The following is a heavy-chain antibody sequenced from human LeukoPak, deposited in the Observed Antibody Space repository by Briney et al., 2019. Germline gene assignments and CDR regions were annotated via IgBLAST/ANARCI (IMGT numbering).Heavy chain of an antibody. CDR3: ARDPTYGHFDY. J-gene: IGHJ4*02. D-gene: IGHD3-10*01. CDR1: GYTFTGYY. V-gene: IGHV1-46*01. Sequence: GSVKVSCKASGYTFTGYYMHWVRQAPGQGLEWMGIINPSGGSTSYAQKFQGRVTMTRDTSTSTVYMELSSLRSEDTAVYYCARDPTYGHFDYWGQGTLVTVSS. CDR2: INPSGGST.